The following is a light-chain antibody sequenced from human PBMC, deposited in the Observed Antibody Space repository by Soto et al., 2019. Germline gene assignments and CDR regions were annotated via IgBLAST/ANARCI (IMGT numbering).Light chain of an antibody. V-gene: IGKV1-33*01. CDR1: QGIANY. CDR2: DAS. Sequence: DIQMTQSPSSLSASVGDRVTITCQASQGIANYLNWYQQKPGKVPKVLIYDASSLEKGVPSRFGEIGSGTDFTFPITIRQLENFPKYSFQRYDDPPPPFGGGTKREIK. CDR3: QRYDDPPPP. J-gene: IGKJ2*01.